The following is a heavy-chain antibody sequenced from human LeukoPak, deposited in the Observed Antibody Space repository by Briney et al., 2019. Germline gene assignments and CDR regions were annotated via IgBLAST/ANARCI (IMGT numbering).Heavy chain of an antibody. V-gene: IGHV4-39*01. CDR1: GGSISSSSYY. CDR3: ARPNVGVRGVPTWFDY. J-gene: IGHJ4*02. Sequence: SETLSLTCTVSGGSISSSSYYWGWTRQPPGKGLEWIGSIYYSGSTYYNPSLKSRVTISVDTSKNQFSLKLSSVTAADTAVYYCARPNVGVRGVPTWFDYWGQGTLVTVSS. CDR2: IYYSGST. D-gene: IGHD3-10*01.